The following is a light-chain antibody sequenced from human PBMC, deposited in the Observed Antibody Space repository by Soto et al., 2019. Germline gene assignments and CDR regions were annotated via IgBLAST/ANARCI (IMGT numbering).Light chain of an antibody. V-gene: IGKV3-11*01. CDR1: QSVSSF. CDR3: QQRNIWPPDT. Sequence: EVLCTLSSCPLSLSPGERATLSFRASQSVSSFLAWYQQKPCQAPRFLIYGASTRATGIPARFSGSGSGTDFTLTISSLEPEDFAVYYCQQRNIWPPDTFGQGTRLEIK. CDR2: GAS. J-gene: IGKJ5*01.